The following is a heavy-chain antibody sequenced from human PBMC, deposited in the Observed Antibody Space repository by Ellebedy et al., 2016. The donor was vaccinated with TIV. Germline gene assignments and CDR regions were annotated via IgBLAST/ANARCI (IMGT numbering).Heavy chain of an antibody. CDR3: ARPYYQLPSYYFDS. V-gene: IGHV3-33*01. D-gene: IGHD2-2*01. CDR1: GFTFGRYG. J-gene: IGHJ4*02. Sequence: GESLKISCAASGFTFGRYGMPWVRQAPGKGLEWVAVIWFDGSKEFYADSVKGRFTISRDDSNNEVFLQISSLRAEDTALYYCARPYYQLPSYYFDSWGQGTLVTVSS. CDR2: IWFDGSKE.